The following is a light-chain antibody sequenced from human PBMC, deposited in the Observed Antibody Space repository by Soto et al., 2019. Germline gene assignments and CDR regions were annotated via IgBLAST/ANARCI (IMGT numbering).Light chain of an antibody. J-gene: IGKJ1*01. CDR1: QTIKNY. CDR3: QQNFNTPWT. V-gene: IGKV1-39*01. Sequence: DIQMTQSPSSLSASVGDRVTITCXASQTIKNYLNWYRQRPGKAPEFLIYAASSLQSGVPSRFSGSGSGTDFTLTISSLQPEDFAAYYCQQNFNTPWTFGQGTKVDIK. CDR2: AAS.